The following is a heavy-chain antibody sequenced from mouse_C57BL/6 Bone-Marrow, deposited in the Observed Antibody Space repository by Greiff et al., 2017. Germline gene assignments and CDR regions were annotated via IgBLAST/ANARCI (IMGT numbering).Heavy chain of an antibody. V-gene: IGHV1-82*01. CDR2: IYPGDGDT. J-gene: IGHJ4*01. D-gene: IGHD2-4*01. Sequence: VKLQESGPELVKPGASVKISCKASGYAFSSSWMNWVKQRPGKGLEWIGRIYPGDGDTNYNGKFKGKATLTADKSSSTAYMQLSSLTSEDSAVYYCAIERLRRDYAMDYWGQGTSVTVSS. CDR3: AIERLRRDYAMDY. CDR1: GYAFSSSW.